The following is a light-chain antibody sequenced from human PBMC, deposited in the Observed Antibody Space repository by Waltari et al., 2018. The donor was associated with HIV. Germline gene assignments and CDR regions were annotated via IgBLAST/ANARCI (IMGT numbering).Light chain of an antibody. CDR1: SRAVGGYNY. J-gene: IGLJ2*01. CDR2: EVR. Sequence: QSALTQPPSASGSPGQSVTISCTGTSRAVGGYNYVSWYQQHPGKAPKLMIYEVRTRPSGVPDRFSCSKSGNTASLTVSGLQAEDEADYYCSSYAGSSNVVFGGGTKLTVL. CDR3: SSYAGSSNVV. V-gene: IGLV2-8*01.